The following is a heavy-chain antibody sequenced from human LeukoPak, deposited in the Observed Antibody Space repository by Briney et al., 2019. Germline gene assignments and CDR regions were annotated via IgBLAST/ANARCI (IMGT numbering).Heavy chain of an antibody. CDR3: ARVVWRGGNARGADY. V-gene: IGHV1-18*01. Sequence: ASVKVSCKASGYTFTSYGISWVRQAPGQGLEWMAWISAYNGNTNYAQKLQGRVTMTTDTSTSTAYMELRSLRSDDTAVYYCARVVWRGGNARGADYWGQGTLVTVSS. D-gene: IGHD2-15*01. CDR2: ISAYNGNT. CDR1: GYTFTSYG. J-gene: IGHJ4*02.